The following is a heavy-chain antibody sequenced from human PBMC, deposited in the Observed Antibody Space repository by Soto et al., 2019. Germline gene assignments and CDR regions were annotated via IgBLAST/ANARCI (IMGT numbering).Heavy chain of an antibody. CDR1: GGTFSSYA. V-gene: IGHV1-69*13. D-gene: IGHD3-22*01. CDR2: IIPIFGTA. Sequence: ASVKVSCKASGGTFSSYAISWVRQAPGQGLEWMGGIIPIFGTANYAQKFQGRVTITADESTSTAYMELSSLRSEDTAVYYCATLSPDYYDSSGYQNGVFAYWGQGTLVTVSS. CDR3: ATLSPDYYDSSGYQNGVFAY. J-gene: IGHJ4*02.